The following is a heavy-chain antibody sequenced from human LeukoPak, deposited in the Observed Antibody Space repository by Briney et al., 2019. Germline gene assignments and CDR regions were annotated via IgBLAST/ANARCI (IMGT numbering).Heavy chain of an antibody. V-gene: IGHV4-39*07. D-gene: IGHD2-15*01. J-gene: IGHJ5*02. CDR3: ARVNDCSGSSCFSRWFDP. Sequence: SETLSLTCTVSGASISNSDFYWGWIRQPPGKGLEWIGTLYYGGSPLYNASLTSRISMSVETSKNQFSLRLSSVTAADTAVYYCARVNDCSGSSCFSRWFDPWGQGTLITVSS. CDR2: LYYGGSP. CDR1: GASISNSDFY.